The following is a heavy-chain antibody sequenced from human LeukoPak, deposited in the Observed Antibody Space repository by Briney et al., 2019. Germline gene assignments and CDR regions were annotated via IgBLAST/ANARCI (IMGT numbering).Heavy chain of an antibody. J-gene: IGHJ4*02. CDR3: ASLLAAAGTELG. Sequence: GSLRLSCAASGFTFSSYSMNWVRQAPGKGLEWVSSISSSSSYIYYADSVKGRFTISRDNAKNSLYLQMNSLRAEDTAVYYCASLLAAAGTELGWGQGTLVTVSS. V-gene: IGHV3-21*01. CDR1: GFTFSSYS. CDR2: ISSSSSYI. D-gene: IGHD6-13*01.